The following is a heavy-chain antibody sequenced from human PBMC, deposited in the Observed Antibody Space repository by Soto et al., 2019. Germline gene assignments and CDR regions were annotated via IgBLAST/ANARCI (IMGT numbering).Heavy chain of an antibody. Sequence: SETLSLTCTVSGGSISSSSYYWGWIRQPPGKGLEWIGSIYYSGSTYYNPSLKSRVTISVDTSKNQFSLKLSSVTAADTAVYYCARGKGDYWGQGTLVTVSS. CDR2: IYYSGST. CDR1: GGSISSSSYY. V-gene: IGHV4-39*01. CDR3: ARGKGDY. J-gene: IGHJ4*02.